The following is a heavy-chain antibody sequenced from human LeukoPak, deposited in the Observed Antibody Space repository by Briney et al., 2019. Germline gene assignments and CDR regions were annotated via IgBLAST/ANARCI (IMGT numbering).Heavy chain of an antibody. Sequence: GGSLRLSCGASGFTFSENWMSWVRQAPGRGPEWVADLKGDGSNKYYADSVKGRFTISRDNSKNTLYLQMNSLRAEDTAVYYCAKTTGAPTPYDYWGQGTLVTVSS. CDR2: LKGDGSNK. J-gene: IGHJ4*02. CDR1: GFTFSENW. D-gene: IGHD1-1*01. V-gene: IGHV3-30*02. CDR3: AKTTGAPTPYDY.